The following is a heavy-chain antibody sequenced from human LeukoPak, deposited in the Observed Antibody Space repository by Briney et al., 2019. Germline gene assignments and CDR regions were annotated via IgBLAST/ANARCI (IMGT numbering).Heavy chain of an antibody. CDR2: VDHTGST. J-gene: IGHJ4*02. D-gene: IGHD5-12*01. CDR1: DDSITMYY. V-gene: IGHV4-59*01. Sequence: SETLSLTCTVSDDSITMYYWTWIRQPPGKGLEWIGYVDHTGSTKFNPSLNGRVSISRDTSNNFFSLRLRSVTAADTAVYYCARRAGSGYELDYWGQGTLVTVSS. CDR3: ARRAGSGYELDY.